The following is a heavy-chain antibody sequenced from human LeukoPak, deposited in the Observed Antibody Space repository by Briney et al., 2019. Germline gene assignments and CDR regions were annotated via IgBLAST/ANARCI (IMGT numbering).Heavy chain of an antibody. V-gene: IGHV1-69*06. CDR1: GGTFSSYI. CDR2: IIPIFGTA. J-gene: IGHJ4*02. D-gene: IGHD1-26*01. Sequence: ASVKVSCKASGGTFSSYIINWVRQAPGQGLEWMGGIIPIFGTANYAQKFQGRVTITADKSTSTAYMELSSLKSEDTAVYYCASSGSPPTSLDYWGQGTLATVSS. CDR3: ASSGSPPTSLDY.